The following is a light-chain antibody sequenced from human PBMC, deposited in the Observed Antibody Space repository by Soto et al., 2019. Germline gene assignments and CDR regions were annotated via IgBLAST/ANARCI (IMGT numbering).Light chain of an antibody. CDR3: QQYYSSPRT. CDR1: QSVLYSSNNKNY. J-gene: IGKJ1*01. CDR2: WAS. Sequence: DIVMTQSPDSLAVSLGERATINCKSSQSVLYSSNNKNYLAWYQQKPGQPPKLLIYWASTRGSGVPDRFSGSGSWTDFTLTISSLQAEDVAVYYCQQYYSSPRTFGQGTKVDIK. V-gene: IGKV4-1*01.